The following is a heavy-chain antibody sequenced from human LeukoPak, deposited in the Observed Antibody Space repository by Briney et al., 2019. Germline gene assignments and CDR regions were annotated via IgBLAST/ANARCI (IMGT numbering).Heavy chain of an antibody. CDR1: GGTFSSYA. V-gene: IGHV1-69*13. Sequence: ASVKVSCKASGGTFSSYAISWVRQAPGQGLEWMGGIIPIFGTANYAQKFQGRVTITADESTSTAYMELSSLRSEDTAVYYCARGLYDCSSTSCYSQAYYYYGMDVWGQGTTVTVSS. CDR3: ARGLYDCSSTSCYSQAYYYYGMDV. D-gene: IGHD2-2*01. J-gene: IGHJ6*02. CDR2: IIPIFGTA.